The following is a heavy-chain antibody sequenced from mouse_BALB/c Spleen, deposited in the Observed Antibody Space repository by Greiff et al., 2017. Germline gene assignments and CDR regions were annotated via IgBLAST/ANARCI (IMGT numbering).Heavy chain of an antibody. V-gene: IGHV5-6-3*01. Sequence: EVQVVESGGGLVQPGGSLKLSCAASGFTFSSYGMSWVRQTPDKRLELVATINSNGGSTYYPDSVKGRFTISRDNAKNTLYLQMSSLKSEDTAMYYCARRTYYDYDGGDFDYWGQGTTLTVSS. J-gene: IGHJ2*01. CDR2: INSNGGST. CDR3: ARRTYYDYDGGDFDY. D-gene: IGHD2-4*01. CDR1: GFTFSSYG.